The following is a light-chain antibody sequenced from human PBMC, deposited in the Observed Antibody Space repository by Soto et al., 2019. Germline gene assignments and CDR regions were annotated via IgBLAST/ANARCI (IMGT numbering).Light chain of an antibody. V-gene: IGLV2-14*01. J-gene: IGLJ3*02. CDR3: AAWDDSLRGQWV. CDR1: TSDVGGYDR. Sequence: QSALTQPASVTGSPGQSITISCTGTTSDVGGYDRVSWFQQYPGTAPKLMIYEVTNRPSGVSDRFSGSKSVNTASLTISGLQPEDEADYYCAAWDDSLRGQWVFGGGTKLTVL. CDR2: EVT.